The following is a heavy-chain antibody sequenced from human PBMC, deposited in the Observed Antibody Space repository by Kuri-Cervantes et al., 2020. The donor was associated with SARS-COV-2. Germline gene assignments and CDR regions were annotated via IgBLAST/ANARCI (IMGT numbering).Heavy chain of an antibody. Sequence: GGSLRLSCAASGFTVSYHYMSWVRQAPGKGLEWVSAIYTGGTTFYADSVEGRFTISRDSSKNTLSLQMNSLRAEDTAVYYCARVRNVVARVVHAFDIWGQGTVVTVSS. CDR2: IYTGGTT. D-gene: IGHD2-15*01. CDR1: GFTVSYHY. V-gene: IGHV3-66*01. CDR3: ARVRNVVARVVHAFDI. J-gene: IGHJ3*02.